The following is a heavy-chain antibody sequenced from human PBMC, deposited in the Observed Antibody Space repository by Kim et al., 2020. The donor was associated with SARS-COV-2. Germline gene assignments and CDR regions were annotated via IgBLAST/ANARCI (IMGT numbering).Heavy chain of an antibody. J-gene: IGHJ6*02. CDR1: GFTFSSYI. CDR2: ISSSSGYI. CDR3: ARDLGGSYSRYYYAMDV. D-gene: IGHD1-26*01. V-gene: IGHV3-21*01. Sequence: GGSLRLSCVASGFTFSSYIMNWVRQAPGKGLEWVSSISSSSGYIYHADSVKGRFTISRDNAKKSLYLQMNSLRAEDTAVYYCARDLGGSYSRYYYAMDVWGQGTTVTVSS.